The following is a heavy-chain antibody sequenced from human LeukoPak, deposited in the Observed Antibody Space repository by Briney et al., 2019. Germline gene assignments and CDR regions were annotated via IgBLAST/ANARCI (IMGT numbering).Heavy chain of an antibody. D-gene: IGHD3-22*01. J-gene: IGHJ4*02. V-gene: IGHV4-59*08. CDR2: IYYSGST. CDR1: GGSISSYY. Sequence: PSQTLSLTCTVSGGSISSYYWSGIRQPPGKGLEWIGYIYYSGSTNYNPSLKSRVTISVDTSKNQFSLKLSSVTAADTAVYYCARHPPYYYDSSGYYYRFGYFDYWGQGTLVTVSS. CDR3: ARHPPYYYDSSGYYYRFGYFDY.